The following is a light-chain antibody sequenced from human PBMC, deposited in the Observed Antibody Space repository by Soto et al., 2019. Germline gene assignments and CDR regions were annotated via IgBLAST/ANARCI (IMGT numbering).Light chain of an antibody. Sequence: QSALTQPPSVSGSPGQSVTISCTGTSTDFVSYNRVSWYQQYPGKAPKLVIYDGTKRPSGVPDRFSGSNSGNTASLTISGLQAEDEADYYCCSYVTTPEIFGTGTKLTVL. CDR2: DGT. CDR3: CSYVTTPEI. V-gene: IGLV2-11*01. J-gene: IGLJ1*01. CDR1: STDFVSYNR.